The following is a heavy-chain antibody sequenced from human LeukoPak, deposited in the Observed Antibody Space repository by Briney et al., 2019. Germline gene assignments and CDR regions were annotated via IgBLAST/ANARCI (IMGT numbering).Heavy chain of an antibody. V-gene: IGHV3-7*01. D-gene: IGHD1-26*01. CDR2: IKQDGSEK. Sequence: GGSLRLSCAASGFTFSSYWMSWVRQAPGKGLEWVANIKQDGSEKYYVDSVKGRFTISRDNAKNSLYLQMNSLRAEDTAVYYCARDFSGRYLTDYYYYMDVWGKGTTVTVSS. CDR3: ARDFSGRYLTDYYYYMDV. CDR1: GFTFSSYW. J-gene: IGHJ6*03.